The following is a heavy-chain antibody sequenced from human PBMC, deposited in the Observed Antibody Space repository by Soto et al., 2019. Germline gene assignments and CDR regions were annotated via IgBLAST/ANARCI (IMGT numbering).Heavy chain of an antibody. D-gene: IGHD2-8*01. CDR1: GFTFSSYG. CDR2: IWYDGSNK. CDR3: ARDAYFTNGVCHNNWFDP. V-gene: IGHV3-33*01. Sequence: QVQLVESGGGVVQPGRSLRLSCAASGFTFSSYGMHWVRQAPGKGLEWVAVIWYDGSNKYYADSVKGRFTISRDNYKNPLYLQMNRLRAEDTAVYYCARDAYFTNGVCHNNWFDPWGQGTLVTVSS. J-gene: IGHJ5*02.